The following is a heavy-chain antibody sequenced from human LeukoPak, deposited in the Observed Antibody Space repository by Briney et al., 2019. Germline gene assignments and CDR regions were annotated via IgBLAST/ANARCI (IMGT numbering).Heavy chain of an antibody. D-gene: IGHD6-13*01. CDR2: INPDGSEK. CDR3: ARDNWSGIGFYFDY. V-gene: IGHV3-7*01. Sequence: QPGGSLRLSCGASGFTFRTSWMNWVRQAPGKGLEWVASINPDGSEKYSVDSVKGRFTISRDNAKNSLYLQMNSLRAEDTAVYYCARDNWSGIGFYFDYWGQGTLVTVSS. CDR1: GFTFRTSW. J-gene: IGHJ4*02.